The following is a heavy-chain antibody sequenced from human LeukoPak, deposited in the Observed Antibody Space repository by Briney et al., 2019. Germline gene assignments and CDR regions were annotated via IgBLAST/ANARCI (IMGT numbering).Heavy chain of an antibody. Sequence: GSLRLSCAASGFTFSSYAMHWVRQAPGKGLEWVAVISYDGSNKYYADSVKGRFTISRDNSKNTLYLQMNSLRAEDTAVYYCAKGDSSGPPQAFDIWGQGTMVTVSS. V-gene: IGHV3-30*04. J-gene: IGHJ3*02. CDR2: ISYDGSNK. CDR3: AKGDSSGPPQAFDI. D-gene: IGHD3-22*01. CDR1: GFTFSSYA.